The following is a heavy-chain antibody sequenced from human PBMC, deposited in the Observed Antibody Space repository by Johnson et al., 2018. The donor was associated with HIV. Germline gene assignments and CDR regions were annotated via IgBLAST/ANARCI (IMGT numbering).Heavy chain of an antibody. D-gene: IGHD3-10*01. CDR1: GFTFSSHG. J-gene: IGHJ3*02. CDR3: ARGQHYYSGSGSYYNGGFDI. V-gene: IGHV3-30*02. CDR2: IRYDGSNK. Sequence: QVQLVESGGGVVQPGGSLRLSCAASGFTFSSHGMHWVRQAPGEGLEWVAVIRYDGSNKYYADSVKGRFTISRANSKNTLYLQMNSLRDEDRAVYSCARGQHYYSGSGSYYNGGFDIWGQGTMVTVSS.